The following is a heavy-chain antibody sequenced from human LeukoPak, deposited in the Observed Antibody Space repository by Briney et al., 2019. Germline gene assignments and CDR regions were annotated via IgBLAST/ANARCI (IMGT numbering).Heavy chain of an antibody. CDR1: GGSISSSNW. CDR3: ARARYDILTGYSPSYYFDY. D-gene: IGHD3-9*01. V-gene: IGHV4-4*02. J-gene: IGHJ4*02. CDR2: IYHSGST. Sequence: ASGTLSLTCAASGGSISSSNWWSWVRQPPGKGLEWIGEIYHSGSTNYNPSLKSRVTISVDKSKNQFSLKLSSVTAADTAVYYCARARYDILTGYSPSYYFDYWGQGTLVTVSS.